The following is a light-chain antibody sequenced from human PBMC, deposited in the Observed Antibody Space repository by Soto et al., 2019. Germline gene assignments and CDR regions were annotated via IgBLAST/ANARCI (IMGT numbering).Light chain of an antibody. CDR1: HSVSTW. CDR3: HQYYEFPWT. Sequence: DIQLTQSPSTVSASVGDRVTITCRASHSVSTWLAWYQQKPGKAPKLLMYKASTLHSGIPSRFSGSRSGTQFTLTISGLQPDDFATYYCHQYYEFPWTFGQGTRVDIK. J-gene: IGKJ5*01. CDR2: KAS. V-gene: IGKV1-5*03.